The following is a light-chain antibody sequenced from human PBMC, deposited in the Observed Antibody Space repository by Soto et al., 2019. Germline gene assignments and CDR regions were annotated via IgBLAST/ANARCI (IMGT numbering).Light chain of an antibody. J-gene: IGLJ2*01. CDR3: QSYDSSLSNLVV. V-gene: IGLV1-40*01. CDR1: SSNTGADYD. Sequence: QSALTQPPSVSGAPGQRVTISCTGSSSNTGADYDVHWYQHLPGSAPKLLIYDNNIRPSGVPDRFSGSKSGTSAPLAITGLQAEDEGDYYCQSYDSSLSNLVVFGGGTKLTVL. CDR2: DNN.